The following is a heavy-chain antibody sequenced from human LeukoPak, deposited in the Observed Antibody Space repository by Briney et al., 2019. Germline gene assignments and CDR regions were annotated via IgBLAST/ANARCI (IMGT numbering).Heavy chain of an antibody. CDR1: GYTFTGDY. CDR3: VNFSGYDGSYYYYMDV. J-gene: IGHJ6*03. V-gene: IGHV1-2*02. Sequence: ASVKVSCKASGYTFTGDYMHWVRQAPGQGLEWRWWINPNSGGTNYAQKFQGRVTMTSATSISTAYMELSRLRSDDAAVYYCVNFSGYDGSYYYYMDVWGKGTTVTVSS. CDR2: INPNSGGT. D-gene: IGHD5-12*01.